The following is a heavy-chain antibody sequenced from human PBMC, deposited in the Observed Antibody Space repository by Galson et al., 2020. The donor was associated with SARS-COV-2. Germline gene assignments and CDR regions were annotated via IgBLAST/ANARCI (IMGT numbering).Heavy chain of an antibody. J-gene: IGHJ6*02. CDR2: MNPNSGNT. D-gene: IGHD3-3*01. CDR3: ARSRTTYYDVLSGYFPLYHYYNMDV. V-gene: IGHV1-8*02. CDR1: GYIFTSYD. Sequence: ASVKVSCKTSGYIFTSYDINWVRQATGQGLEWLGWMNPNSGNTGYAQKFQGRVAMTRNNSISTAYMELRGLRSEDTAIYYCARSRTTYYDVLSGYFPLYHYYNMDVWGQGTTVTGSS.